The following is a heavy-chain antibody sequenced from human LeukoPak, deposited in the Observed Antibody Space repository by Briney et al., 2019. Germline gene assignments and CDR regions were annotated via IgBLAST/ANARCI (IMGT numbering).Heavy chain of an antibody. CDR1: GGSISSGSYH. J-gene: IGHJ5*02. CDR2: IYTSGST. V-gene: IGHV4-61*02. Sequence: SETLSLTCTVSGGSISSGSYHWSWIRQPAGKGLEWIGRIYTSGSTNYNPSLKSRVTISVDTSKNQFSLKLSSVTAADTGVYFCARQQSDTSLFDPWGQGTPVTVSS. CDR3: ARQQSDTSLFDP. D-gene: IGHD2-21*02.